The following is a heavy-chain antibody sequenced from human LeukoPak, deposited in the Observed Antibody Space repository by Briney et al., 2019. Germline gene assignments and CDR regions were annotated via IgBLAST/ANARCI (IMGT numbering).Heavy chain of an antibody. J-gene: IGHJ4*02. CDR1: GFTFITSD. CDR3: AQRRGSPGYDSE. V-gene: IGHV3-23*01. D-gene: IGHD5-12*01. Sequence: GGSLRLSCAASGFTFITSDMSWVRQAPGKGLEWVSAISTTGDHPYYADSVKGRFTISRDNSKDTLYLQMNSLRVEDTAVYYCAQRRGSPGYDSEWGRGTLVTVSS. CDR2: ISTTGDHP.